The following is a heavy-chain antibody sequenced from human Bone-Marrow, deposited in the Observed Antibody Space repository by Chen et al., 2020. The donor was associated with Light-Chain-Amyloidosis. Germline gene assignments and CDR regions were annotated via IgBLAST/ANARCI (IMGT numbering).Heavy chain of an antibody. CDR3: AGDRGWFDP. CDR2: MKEDGSDK. CDR1: GFSFRSYW. V-gene: IGHV3-7*01. J-gene: IGHJ5*02. Sequence: EVQLVESGGGLVQPGGSLRLSCAASGFSFRSYWMTWVRQVSGKGLEWVAKMKEDGSDKYYVDSVKGRFTISRDNAKNSLYLQMNNLRVEDTAVYYCAGDRGWFDPWGQGTLVTVSS.